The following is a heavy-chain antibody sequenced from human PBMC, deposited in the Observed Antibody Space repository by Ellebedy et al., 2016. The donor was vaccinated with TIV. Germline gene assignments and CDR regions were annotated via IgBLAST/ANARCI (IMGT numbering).Heavy chain of an antibody. V-gene: IGHV3-30*02. CDR3: AKDQMLLPPHWYDH. CDR2: IKDDGSNK. CDR1: GFTFSNYG. Sequence: GESLKISCAASGFTFSNYGMNWVRQAPGKGLEWVTYIKDDGSNKYYADSLKGRFTISRDNSKNTLYLQMSSLRADDTAGYYCAKDQMLLPPHWYDHWGQGTLVTVSS. J-gene: IGHJ5*02. D-gene: IGHD2-21*01.